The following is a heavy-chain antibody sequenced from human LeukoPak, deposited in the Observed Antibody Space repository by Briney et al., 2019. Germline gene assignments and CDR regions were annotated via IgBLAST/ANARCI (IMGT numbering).Heavy chain of an antibody. D-gene: IGHD5-12*01. V-gene: IGHV3-9*01. J-gene: IGHJ4*02. CDR3: ATLPRGPTGYVGYGGEDY. CDR2: IGWDSGSQ. CDR1: GFTFDDYA. Sequence: PGRSLRLSCAASGFTFDDYAMHWFRQAPGKGLKGFSVIGWDSGSQGYADSVKGRFTISRDNSKKTLYLRMNVLKAATTAVFYCATLPRGPTGYVGYGGEDYWSQGTLVTVSS.